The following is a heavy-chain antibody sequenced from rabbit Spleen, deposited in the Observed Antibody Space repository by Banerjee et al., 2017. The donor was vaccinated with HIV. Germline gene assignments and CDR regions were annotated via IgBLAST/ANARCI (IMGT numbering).Heavy chain of an antibody. Sequence: HLKESGGGLVQPGGSLKLSCKASGFTLSSYYMNWVRQAPGKGLEWIGYIDPVFGITSSASWVNGRFSISRENAQNTVFLQMTSLTAADTATYFCARDGAGGSYFALWGPGTLVTAS. CDR1: GFTLSSYY. D-gene: IGHD8-1*01. CDR2: IDPVFGIT. V-gene: IGHV1S7*01. CDR3: ARDGAGGSYFAL. J-gene: IGHJ4*01.